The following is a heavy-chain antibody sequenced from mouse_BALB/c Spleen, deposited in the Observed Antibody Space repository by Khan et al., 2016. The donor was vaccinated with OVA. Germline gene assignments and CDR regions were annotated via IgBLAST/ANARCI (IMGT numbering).Heavy chain of an antibody. J-gene: IGHJ3*01. CDR3: TRAGYGAFAF. D-gene: IGHD1-1*01. CDR2: IYPGNNET. CDR1: GYIFTDYL. Sequence: VQLQQSGTVLARPGTSVRMSCKASGYIFTDYLMHWVKRRPGQGLEWIGSIYPGNNETNYNQKFKDKAKLTSVPSASTAYMDLTSLKNEDSAVFYCTRAGYGAFAFWGQGTLVTVSA. V-gene: IGHV1-5*01.